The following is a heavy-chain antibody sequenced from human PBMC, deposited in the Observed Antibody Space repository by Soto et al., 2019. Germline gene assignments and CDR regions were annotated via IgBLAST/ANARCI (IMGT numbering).Heavy chain of an antibody. CDR1: GDTFTDYY. Sequence: ASVKVSRTACGDTFTDYYIHWVRQAPGQGLEWMGTVNPSGGHTTYAQHFLGRVTMTRDTSTSTLYMELTSLTSDDTAIYYCARGGHVVVVTAALDYWGQGTLLTVSS. V-gene: IGHV1-46*01. J-gene: IGHJ4*02. CDR2: VNPSGGHT. D-gene: IGHD2-21*02. CDR3: ARGGHVVVVTAALDY.